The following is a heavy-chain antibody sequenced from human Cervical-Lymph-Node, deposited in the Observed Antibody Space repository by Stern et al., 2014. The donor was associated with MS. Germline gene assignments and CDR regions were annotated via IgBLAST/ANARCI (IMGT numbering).Heavy chain of an antibody. J-gene: IGHJ4*02. CDR1: GSTFSSYA. V-gene: IGHV1-69*06. Sequence: VQLVQSGTEVKKPGSSVKVSCKASGSTFSSYAFSWVRQAPGQGLEWMGGIVPISGTSTYAPKFQDRVTIIADKSTFTVYMELSSLKSEDTALYYCARVGDFMWDYWGQGTLVTVSS. CDR2: IVPISGTS. D-gene: IGHD2-21*02. CDR3: ARVGDFMWDY.